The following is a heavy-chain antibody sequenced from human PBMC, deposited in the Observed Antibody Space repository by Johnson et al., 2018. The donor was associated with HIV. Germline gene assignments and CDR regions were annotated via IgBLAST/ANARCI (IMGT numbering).Heavy chain of an antibody. J-gene: IGHJ3*02. CDR3: ARDRWGSSMRYDAFDI. D-gene: IGHD3-16*01. CDR2: IKQDGSEK. V-gene: IGHV3-7*05. Sequence: VQLVESGGGLVQPGGSLRLSCAASGFTFSGYWMNWVRQAPGKGLEWVANIKQDGSEKYYVDSVKGRFTISRDNAKNLLFLQMNSLRAEDTAVYYCARDRWGSSMRYDAFDIWGQGTMVTVSS. CDR1: GFTFSGYW.